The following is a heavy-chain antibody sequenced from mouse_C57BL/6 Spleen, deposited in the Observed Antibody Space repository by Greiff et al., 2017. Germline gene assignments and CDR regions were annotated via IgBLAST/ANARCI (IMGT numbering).Heavy chain of an antibody. CDR2: IDPSDSYT. V-gene: IGHV1-50*01. CDR3: ATTVVGAY. CDR1: GYTFTSYW. Sequence: VKLMESGAELVKPGASVKLSCKASGYTFTSYWMQWVKQRPGQGLEWIGEIDPSDSYTNYNQKFKGKATLTVDTSSSTAYMQLSSLTSEDSAVYYCATTVVGAYWGQGTLVTVSA. J-gene: IGHJ3*01. D-gene: IGHD1-1*01.